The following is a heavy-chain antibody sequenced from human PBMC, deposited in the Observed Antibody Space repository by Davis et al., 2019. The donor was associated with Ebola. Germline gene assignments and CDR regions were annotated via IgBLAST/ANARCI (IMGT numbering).Heavy chain of an antibody. D-gene: IGHD3-16*01. CDR2: IYPGDSDT. J-gene: IGHJ5*02. CDR3: ARLGAIYSWFDP. Sequence: PGGSLRLSCKGSGYSFTSYWIGWVRQLPGKGLEWMGIIYPGDSDTRYSPSFQGQVTISADKSISTAYLQWSSLKASDTAMYYCARLGAIYSWFDPWGQGTLVTVSS. CDR1: GYSFTSYW. V-gene: IGHV5-51*01.